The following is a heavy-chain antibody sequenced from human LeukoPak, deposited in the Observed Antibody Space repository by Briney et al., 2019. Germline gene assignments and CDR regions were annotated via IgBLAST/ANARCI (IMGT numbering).Heavy chain of an antibody. CDR3: AREDSGSILGFDY. Sequence: ASVKVSCKASGYTFTGYYMHWVRQAPGQGLEWMGWINPNSGGTNYAQKFQGRVTMTRDTSISTAYMELSRPRSDDTAVYYCAREDSGSILGFDYWGQGTLVTVSS. CDR2: INPNSGGT. CDR1: GYTFTGYY. V-gene: IGHV1-2*02. D-gene: IGHD1-26*01. J-gene: IGHJ4*02.